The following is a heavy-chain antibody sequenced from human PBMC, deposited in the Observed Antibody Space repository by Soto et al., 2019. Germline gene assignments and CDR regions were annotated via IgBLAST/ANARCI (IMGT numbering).Heavy chain of an antibody. D-gene: IGHD3-3*01. CDR1: GVTFSSYA. CDR2: IIPIFGTA. V-gene: IGHV1-69*01. Sequence: QVQLVQSGAEVKKPGSSVKVSCTASGVTFSSYAISWVRQAPGQGLEWMGGIIPIFGTANYAQKFQGRVTITADESTSTAYMELSRLRSEDKAVYYWARDRSRGWSCYLGWFDPWGQGTLVTVSS. J-gene: IGHJ5*02. CDR3: ARDRSRGWSCYLGWFDP.